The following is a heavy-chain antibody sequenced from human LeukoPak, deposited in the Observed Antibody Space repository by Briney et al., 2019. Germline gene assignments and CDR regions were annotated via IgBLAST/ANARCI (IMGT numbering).Heavy chain of an antibody. CDR1: GFTFSIYA. CDR2: ISGSGDTT. V-gene: IGHV3-23*01. CDR3: AKDIWSGELLWGFDY. J-gene: IGHJ4*02. Sequence: GGSLRLSCAASGFTFSIYAMSWVRQAPGKGLEWVSAISGSGDTTYYADSVKGRFTISRDNSENTLHLQMNSLRAEDTAVYYCAKDIWSGELLWGFDYWGQGTLVIVSS. D-gene: IGHD3-10*01.